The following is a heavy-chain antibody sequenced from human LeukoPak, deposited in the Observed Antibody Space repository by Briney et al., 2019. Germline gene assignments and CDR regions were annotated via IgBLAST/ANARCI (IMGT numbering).Heavy chain of an antibody. CDR2: IQWDGYNK. CDR3: ARREAVRAMSDFDD. V-gene: IGHV3-30*02. D-gene: IGHD2-2*01. Sequence: PGGSLRLSCAASGSSITGYGIYWARQAPGKGLEWVATIQWDGYNKYYVDSVKGRFTVSRDTSKNTVYLQMDSLRSEDTAVYYCARREAVRAMSDFDDWGQGTLVTVSS. CDR1: GSSITGYG. J-gene: IGHJ4*02.